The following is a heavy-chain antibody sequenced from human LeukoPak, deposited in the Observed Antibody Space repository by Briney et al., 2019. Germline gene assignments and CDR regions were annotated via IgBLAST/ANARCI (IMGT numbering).Heavy chain of an antibody. Sequence: ASVKVSCKASGGTFSSYAISWVRQAPGQGLEWMGRIIPILGIANYAQNFQGRVTITADKSTSTAYMELSSLRSEDTAVYYCARGLSYGSGSYYLLWGQGTLVTVSS. CDR2: IIPILGIA. CDR1: GGTFSSYA. V-gene: IGHV1-69*04. D-gene: IGHD3-10*01. CDR3: ARGLSYGSGSYYLL. J-gene: IGHJ4*02.